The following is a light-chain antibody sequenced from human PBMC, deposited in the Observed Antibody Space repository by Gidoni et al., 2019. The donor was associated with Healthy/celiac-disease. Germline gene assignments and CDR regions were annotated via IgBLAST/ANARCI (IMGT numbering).Light chain of an antibody. V-gene: IGLV2-14*01. CDR3: SSWARGDTLV. Sequence: QSALTQPASVSGALGQSITISCTGTSSDVGAHNYVSWYQHHTGNAPKLMISEVSIRPYGVSNRFSGSKSGNTASLIISGLQAGDEADYYCSSWARGDTLVFGGGTKLAVL. J-gene: IGLJ3*02. CDR2: EVS. CDR1: SSDVGAHNY.